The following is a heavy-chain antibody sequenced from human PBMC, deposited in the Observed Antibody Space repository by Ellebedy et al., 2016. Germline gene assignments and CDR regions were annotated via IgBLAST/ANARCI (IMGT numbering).Heavy chain of an antibody. CDR3: ARLLRWPWYFDL. J-gene: IGHJ2*01. V-gene: IGHV4-34*01. Sequence: SETLSLTCAVYGGSFSGYYWSWIRQPPGKGLEWIGEINHSGSINYNPSLKSRVTISVDTSKNQFSLKLNSVTAADTAIYYCARLLRWPWYFDLWGRGTLVTVSS. CDR2: INHSGSI. CDR1: GGSFSGYY. D-gene: IGHD4-23*01.